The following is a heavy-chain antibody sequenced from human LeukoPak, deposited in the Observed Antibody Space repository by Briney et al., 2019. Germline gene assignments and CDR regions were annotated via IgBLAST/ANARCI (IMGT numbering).Heavy chain of an antibody. CDR1: GYSFTSYW. Sequence: GESLKISCKGSGYSFTSYWISWVRQMPGKGLEWMGRIDPSDSYTNYSPSFQGHVTISADKSISTAYLQWSSLEASDTAMYYCARVEYQLPGLDYWGQGTLVTVSS. CDR2: IDPSDSYT. J-gene: IGHJ4*02. CDR3: ARVEYQLPGLDY. D-gene: IGHD2-2*01. V-gene: IGHV5-10-1*01.